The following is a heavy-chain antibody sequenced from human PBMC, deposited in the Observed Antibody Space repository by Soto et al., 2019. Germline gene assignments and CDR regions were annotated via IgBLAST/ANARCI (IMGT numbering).Heavy chain of an antibody. CDR2: IYWDDDK. CDR1: GLSLSTSGVG. V-gene: IGHV2-5*02. D-gene: IGHD2-15*01. Sequence: QITLKESGPTLVKPTQTLTLTCTFSGLSLSTSGVGVGWIRQPPGKALEWLALIYWDDDKRYSPSLKSRLTITKDTSKNQVVLTMTNMDPVDTARYYCAHVWSALLLGRKWYFDLGGRGILVTVSS. J-gene: IGHJ2*01. CDR3: AHVWSALLLGRKWYFDL.